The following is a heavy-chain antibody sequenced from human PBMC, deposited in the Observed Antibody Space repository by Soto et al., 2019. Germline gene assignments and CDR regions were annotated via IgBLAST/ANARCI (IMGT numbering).Heavy chain of an antibody. J-gene: IGHJ4*02. CDR1: GFTFSSYA. CDR3: ARRGRAVSAYYFGY. V-gene: IGHV3-64*01. CDR2: ISSNGGST. Sequence: EVQLVESGGGLVQPGGSLRLSCAASGFTFSSYAMHWVRQAPGKGLEYVSAISSNGGSTYYANSVKGRFTISRDNSKNTLYLQMGSRRAEGMALDDCARRGRAVSAYYFGYWGQGTLVTVSS. D-gene: IGHD3-16*01.